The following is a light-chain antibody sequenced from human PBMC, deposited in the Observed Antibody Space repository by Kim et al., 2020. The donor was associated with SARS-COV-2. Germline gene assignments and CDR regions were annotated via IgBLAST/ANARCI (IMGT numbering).Light chain of an antibody. CDR2: GAY. V-gene: IGKV3-15*01. Sequence: EIVMTQSPATLSVSPGERATLSCRASQSVSSSLAWYQQKPGQAPSLLIYGAYTRATGVPTRFSGSGSGTEFTLTISSLHSEDFAVYFCQQYNNWPLTFGGGTKVDIK. CDR1: QSVSSS. CDR3: QQYNNWPLT. J-gene: IGKJ4*01.